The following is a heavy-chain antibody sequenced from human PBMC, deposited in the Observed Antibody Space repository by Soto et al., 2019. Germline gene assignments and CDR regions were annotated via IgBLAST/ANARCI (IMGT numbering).Heavy chain of an antibody. CDR3: AREDSSGWYYFDY. J-gene: IGHJ4*02. CDR1: GYTFTGYY. D-gene: IGHD6-19*01. CDR2: INPNSGGT. V-gene: IGHV1-2*02. Sequence: QVQLVQSGAEVKKPGASVKVSCKASGYTFTGYYMHWVRQAPGQGLEWMGWINPNSGGTNYAQKIQGRVTMTRDTSISTAYMELSRLRSDDTAVYYCAREDSSGWYYFDYWGQGTLVTVSS.